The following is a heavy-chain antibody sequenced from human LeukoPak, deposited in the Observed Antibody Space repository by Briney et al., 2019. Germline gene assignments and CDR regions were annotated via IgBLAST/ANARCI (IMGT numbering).Heavy chain of an antibody. J-gene: IGHJ3*02. CDR2: IYTSGST. Sequence: SETLSLTCTVSGGSISSYFWSWIRQPPGKGLEWIGYIYTSGSTNYNPSLKSRVTISVDTSKNQFSLKLSSVTAADTAVYYCARITADHDAFDIWGQGTTVTVSS. V-gene: IGHV4-4*09. D-gene: IGHD3-10*01. CDR3: ARITADHDAFDI. CDR1: GGSISSYF.